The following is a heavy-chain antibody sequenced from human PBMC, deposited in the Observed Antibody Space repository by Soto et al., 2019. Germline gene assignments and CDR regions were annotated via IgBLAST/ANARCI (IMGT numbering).Heavy chain of an antibody. D-gene: IGHD3-3*01. CDR2: INHSGST. CDR1: GGSFSGYY. CDR3: ARALKGSGSDYYYYYGLDV. V-gene: IGHV4-34*01. Sequence: SETLSLTCAVYGGSFSGYYWSWIRQPPGKGLEWIGEINHSGSTNYNPSLKSRVTISLDTSKNQFSLNLSSVTAADTAVYYCARALKGSGSDYYYYYGLDVWGQGTTVTVSS. J-gene: IGHJ6*02.